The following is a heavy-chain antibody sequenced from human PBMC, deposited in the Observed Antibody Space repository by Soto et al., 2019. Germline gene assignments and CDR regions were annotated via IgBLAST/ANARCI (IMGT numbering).Heavy chain of an antibody. Sequence: EVQLVESGGGLVKPGGSLRLSCAASGFTFSSYSMNWVRQAPGKGLEWVSSISSSSSYIYYADPVKGRFTISRDNAKNSLYLQMNSLRAEDTAVYYCAREGCSSTSCYFDYWGQGTLVTVSS. CDR2: ISSSSSYI. V-gene: IGHV3-21*01. J-gene: IGHJ4*02. CDR3: AREGCSSTSCYFDY. D-gene: IGHD2-2*01. CDR1: GFTFSSYS.